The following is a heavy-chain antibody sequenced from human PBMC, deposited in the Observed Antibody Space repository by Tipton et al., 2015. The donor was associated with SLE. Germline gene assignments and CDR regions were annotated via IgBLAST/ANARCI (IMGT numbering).Heavy chain of an antibody. CDR2: INGVNGHA. CDR1: EFILSSYA. V-gene: IGHV1-3*01. CDR3: ARSFDTVIGWLDP. D-gene: IGHD4-17*01. Sequence: QLVQSGAEVKKSGASVKISCKASEFILSSYAIHWMRQAPGQGLEWMGRINGVNGHAEYAQKFQGRVTFTRDSSANTAYMELSSLTSEDTSIYFCARSFDTVIGWLDPWGQGTLVSVSS. J-gene: IGHJ5*02.